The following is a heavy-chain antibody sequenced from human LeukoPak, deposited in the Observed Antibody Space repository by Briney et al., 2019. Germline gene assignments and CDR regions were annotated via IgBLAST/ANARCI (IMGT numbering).Heavy chain of an antibody. V-gene: IGHV1-8*01. Sequence: ASVKVSCKASGYTFTSYDTNWVRQATGQGLEWMGWMNPNSGNTGYAQKFQGRVTMTRNTSISTAYMELSSLRSEDTAVYYCARGYCSGGSCYSDFDYWGQGTLVTVSS. D-gene: IGHD2-15*01. CDR3: ARGYCSGGSCYSDFDY. CDR2: MNPNSGNT. CDR1: GYTFTSYD. J-gene: IGHJ4*02.